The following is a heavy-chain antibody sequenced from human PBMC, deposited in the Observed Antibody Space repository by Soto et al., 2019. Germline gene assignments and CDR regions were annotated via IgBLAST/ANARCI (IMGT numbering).Heavy chain of an antibody. J-gene: IGHJ4*02. CDR3: VPRKGDPFT. Sequence: GGSLRLSCGASGFTVSNNYMSWVRQAPGKGLEWVSVIYSGGSTYYADSVKGRFTISRDNSKNTLSLQMNSLRVEDSAVYYCVPRKGDPFTWGPGTLVTVSS. CDR1: GFTVSNNY. D-gene: IGHD3-16*01. V-gene: IGHV3-53*01. CDR2: IYSGGST.